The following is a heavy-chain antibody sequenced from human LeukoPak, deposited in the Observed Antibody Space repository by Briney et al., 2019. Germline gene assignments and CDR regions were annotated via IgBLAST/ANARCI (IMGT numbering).Heavy chain of an antibody. CDR1: GGSISDNC. J-gene: IGHJ6*03. CDR3: ARDRRQELRFYYNMDV. V-gene: IGHV4-4*07. CDR2: IRTSGGT. Sequence: SETLSLTCTVSGGSISDNCWSWIRQSAAKGLEWIGRIRTSGGTNYNPSFKGRVSMSVDTSKNQFSLKLSSVTAADTAVYYCARDRRQELRFYYNMDVWGKGTTVTVS. D-gene: IGHD1-26*01.